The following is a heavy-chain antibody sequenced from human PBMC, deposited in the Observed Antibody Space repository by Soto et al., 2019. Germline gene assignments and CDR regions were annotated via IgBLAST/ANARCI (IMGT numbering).Heavy chain of an antibody. V-gene: IGHV3-74*01. CDR3: ATGIRGIAE. CDR1: GFTFSIFG. J-gene: IGHJ4*02. Sequence: EVRLVESGGDLVQPGGSLRLSCAVSGFTFSIFGMHWVRQAPGKGLVWVSRINTDGSTTTYADSVKGRFTISRDNARNTLYLQMKSLRVEDTAVYYCATGIRGIAEWGQGTLVTVSS. D-gene: IGHD2-15*01. CDR2: INTDGSTT.